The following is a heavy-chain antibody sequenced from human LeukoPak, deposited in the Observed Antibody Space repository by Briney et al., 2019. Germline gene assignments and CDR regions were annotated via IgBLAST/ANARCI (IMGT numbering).Heavy chain of an antibody. CDR1: GYSFTSYC. CDR2: IYPGDSDT. D-gene: IGHD3-22*01. V-gene: IGHV5-51*01. Sequence: GESLKISCKGSGYSFTSYCIGWVRQMPGKGLEWMGIIYPGDSDTRYSPSFQGQVTISADKSISTAYLQWSSLKASDTAMYYCARALVSHYYDSSGYYFDYWGQGTLVTVS. J-gene: IGHJ4*02. CDR3: ARALVSHYYDSSGYYFDY.